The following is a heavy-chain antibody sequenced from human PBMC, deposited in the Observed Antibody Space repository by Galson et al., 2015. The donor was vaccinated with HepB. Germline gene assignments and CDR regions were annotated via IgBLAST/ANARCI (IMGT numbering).Heavy chain of an antibody. CDR1: GGTFSSYA. CDR2: IIPIFGTA. Sequence: SVKVSCKASGGTFSSYAISWVRQAPGQGLEWMGGIIPIFGTANYAQKFQGRVTITADESTSTAYMELSSLRSEDTAVYYCARAPFHYYDSSGYQPPPVYYYYMDVWGKGTTVTVSS. V-gene: IGHV1-69*13. J-gene: IGHJ6*03. D-gene: IGHD3-22*01. CDR3: ARAPFHYYDSSGYQPPPVYYYYMDV.